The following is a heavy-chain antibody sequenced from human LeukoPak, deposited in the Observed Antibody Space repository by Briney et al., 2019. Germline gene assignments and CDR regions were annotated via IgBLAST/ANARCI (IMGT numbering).Heavy chain of an antibody. Sequence: SVKVSCKASGGTFSIYAISWVRQAPGQGLEWMGGIIPIFGTANYAQKFQGRVTITTDESTSTAYMELSSLRSEDTAVYYCARETTVTTRVGNWFDPWGQGTLVTVSS. CDR1: GGTFSIYA. J-gene: IGHJ5*02. D-gene: IGHD4-11*01. V-gene: IGHV1-69*05. CDR3: ARETTVTTRVGNWFDP. CDR2: IIPIFGTA.